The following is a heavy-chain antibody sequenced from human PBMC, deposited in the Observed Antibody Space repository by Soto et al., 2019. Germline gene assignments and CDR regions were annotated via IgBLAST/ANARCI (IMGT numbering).Heavy chain of an antibody. CDR1: GFTFSSYW. V-gene: IGHV3-74*01. Sequence: EVQLVESGGGLVQPGGSLRLSCAASGFTFSSYWMHWVRQAPGKGLVWVSRINSDGSSTSYADSVKGRFTISRDNAKNTLYLQMNSLRAEATAVYYCVRTSLVVAAATREDYWGQGPLVTVSS. J-gene: IGHJ4*02. D-gene: IGHD2-15*01. CDR3: VRTSLVVAAATREDY. CDR2: INSDGSST.